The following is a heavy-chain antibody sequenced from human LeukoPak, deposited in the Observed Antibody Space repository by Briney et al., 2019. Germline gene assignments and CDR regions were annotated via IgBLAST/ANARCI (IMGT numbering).Heavy chain of an antibody. V-gene: IGHV3-23*01. CDR2: ISGSGTST. Sequence: PGGSLRLSCAASGFTFSSYAMSWVRQAPGKGLEWASGISGSGTSTYYADSVKGRFTISRDNSKNTLYLQMYSLRAEDTAVYYCTKLGCTSTSCYTNYWGQGTLVTVSS. D-gene: IGHD2-2*02. CDR3: TKLGCTSTSCYTNY. J-gene: IGHJ4*02. CDR1: GFTFSSYA.